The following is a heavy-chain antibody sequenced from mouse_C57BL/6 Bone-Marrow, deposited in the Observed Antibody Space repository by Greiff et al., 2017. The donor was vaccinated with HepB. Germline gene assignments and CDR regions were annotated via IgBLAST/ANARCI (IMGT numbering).Heavy chain of an antibody. J-gene: IGHJ4*01. CDR3: AGGYDYGSSPYAMDY. CDR1: GFSINSYCY. Sequence: EVQVVESGPSLVRPSQTLSLTCTVTGFSINSYCYCFWIRQFPGNKLEYIGYTFYSGITYYNPSLESRTYLTVDTSKNQFSLKLSSETTEDTATYDGAGGYDYGSSPYAMDYWGQGTSVTVSS. D-gene: IGHD1-1*01. CDR2: TFYSGIT. V-gene: IGHV3-3*01.